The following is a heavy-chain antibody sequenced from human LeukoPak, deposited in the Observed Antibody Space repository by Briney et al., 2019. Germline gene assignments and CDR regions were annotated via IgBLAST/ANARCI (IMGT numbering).Heavy chain of an antibody. CDR3: AREGADSSGWYGDDAFDI. CDR1: GGSISSYY. D-gene: IGHD6-19*01. V-gene: IGHV4-59*12. Sequence: SETLSLTCTVSGGSISSYYWSWIRQPPGKGLEWIGYIYYSGSTNYNPSLKSRVTMSVDTSKNQFSLKLSSVTAADTAVYYCAREGADSSGWYGDDAFDIWGQGTMVTVSS. J-gene: IGHJ3*02. CDR2: IYYSGST.